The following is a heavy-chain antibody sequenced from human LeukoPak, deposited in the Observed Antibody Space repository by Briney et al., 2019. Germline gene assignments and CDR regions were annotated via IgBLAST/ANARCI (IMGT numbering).Heavy chain of an antibody. V-gene: IGHV1-2*02. D-gene: IGHD2-8*01. J-gene: IGHJ4*02. CDR3: ARGYCTNGVCYYFDY. CDR1: GYTFTGYY. Sequence: ASVKVSCKSSGYTFTGYYMHWVRQAPGQGLEWMGWINPNSGGTNYAQKFQGRVTMTSDTSISTAYMELSRLRSDDTAVYYCARGYCTNGVCYYFDYWGQGTLVTVSS. CDR2: INPNSGGT.